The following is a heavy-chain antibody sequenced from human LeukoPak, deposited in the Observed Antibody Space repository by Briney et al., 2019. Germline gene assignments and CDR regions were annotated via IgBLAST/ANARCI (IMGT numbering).Heavy chain of an antibody. V-gene: IGHV1-69*06. CDR3: ATEVVPAATGEYDAFDI. J-gene: IGHJ3*02. Sequence: AASVKVSFKASGGTFIIYAISWVRQAPGQGLEWMGGIIPIFGTANYAQKFQGRVTITADKSTSTAYMELSSLRSEDTAVYYCATEVVPAATGEYDAFDIGGQGTMVTVS. CDR2: IIPIFGTA. D-gene: IGHD2-2*01. CDR1: GGTFIIYA.